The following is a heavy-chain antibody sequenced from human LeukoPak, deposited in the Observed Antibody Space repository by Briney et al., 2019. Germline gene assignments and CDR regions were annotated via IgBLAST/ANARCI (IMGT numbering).Heavy chain of an antibody. D-gene: IGHD3-22*01. CDR1: GFTFSGSD. CDR2: ITSKTNTYTT. V-gene: IGHV3-73*01. Sequence: PGGTLKLSCAASGFTFSGSDIHWVRRASGEGLEWVGHITSKTNTYTTANPASVKGRFTFSRDDSKNTAYIPMNSLKTEDTAVYYCTRHNYDRSGYGAFDIWGQGTMVTVSS. J-gene: IGHJ3*02. CDR3: TRHNYDRSGYGAFDI.